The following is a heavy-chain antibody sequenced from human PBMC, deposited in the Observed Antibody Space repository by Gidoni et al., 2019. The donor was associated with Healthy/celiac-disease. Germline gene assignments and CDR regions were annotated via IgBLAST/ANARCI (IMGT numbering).Heavy chain of an antibody. Sequence: QVQLLQSGAEVKKPGAAGTVSCKAAAYTFTSYGISWVRQAPGQGLEWMGWISAYNGNTNYAQKLQGRVTMTTDTSTSTAYMELRSLRSDDTAVFYCARVSGSYYSSDYWGQGTLVTVSS. J-gene: IGHJ4*02. CDR2: ISAYNGNT. CDR1: AYTFTSYG. D-gene: IGHD1-26*01. V-gene: IGHV1-18*01. CDR3: ARVSGSYYSSDY.